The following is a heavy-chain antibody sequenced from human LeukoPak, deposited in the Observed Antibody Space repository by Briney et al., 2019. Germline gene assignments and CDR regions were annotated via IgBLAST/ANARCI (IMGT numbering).Heavy chain of an antibody. CDR2: IYPSGST. J-gene: IGHJ5*02. CDR1: GYSISGAYY. V-gene: IGHV4-38-2*02. Sequence: PSETLSLTCTVSGYSISGAYYWGWIRQTPGEGLQWIGTIYPSGSTYYNPSLKSRVTMSIDTSNNQFSLRLRFVTAADTAVYYCARDSGTTGEVKFDPWGQGTLVTVSS. CDR3: ARDSGTTGEVKFDP. D-gene: IGHD3-10*01.